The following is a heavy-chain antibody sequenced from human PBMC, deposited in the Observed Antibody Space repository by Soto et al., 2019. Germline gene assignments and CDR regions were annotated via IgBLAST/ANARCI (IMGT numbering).Heavy chain of an antibody. Sequence: GETLRLSCAVSCFTFRSYDKHWVRQAQGTGLEWVAVMWYDGSNDSYEESVKGRFTISRDNSTNTLYSQMISLRAEDTTVYYCARGIVSAYYDDWWRPNPSYYYYGMDVWGQGTAVTVSS. J-gene: IGHJ6*02. CDR3: ARGIVSAYYDDWWRPNPSYYYYGMDV. V-gene: IGHV3-33*01. CDR1: CFTFRSYD. CDR2: MWYDGSND. D-gene: IGHD3-22*01.